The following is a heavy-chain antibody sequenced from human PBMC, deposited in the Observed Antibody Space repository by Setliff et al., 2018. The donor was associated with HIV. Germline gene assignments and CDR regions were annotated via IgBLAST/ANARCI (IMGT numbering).Heavy chain of an antibody. D-gene: IGHD6-13*01. J-gene: IGHJ5*02. CDR3: ARIGSGWSVGWFDP. Sequence: SETLSLTCTVSGGPIISFDYYWGWIRQSPGKGLEWIGSVFHEGYTYFNPSLESRVTISIDTSKSQFSLMLKSVTAADTARYFCARIGSGWSVGWFDPWGQGTLVTVSS. CDR2: VFHEGYT. V-gene: IGHV4-39*07. CDR1: GGPIISFDYY.